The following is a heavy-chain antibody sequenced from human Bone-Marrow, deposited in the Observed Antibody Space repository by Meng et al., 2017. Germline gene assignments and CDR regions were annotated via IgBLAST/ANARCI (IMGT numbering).Heavy chain of an antibody. V-gene: IGHV3-74*01. Sequence: LSLTCAASGFTLSSYWMHWVRQGPGKGLVWVSVITSDGGRTNHADSVKGRFTISRDNAKDTLYLQMNSLRVEDTAVYYCVRGESPRYDAFDVWGQGTVVTVSS. CDR1: GFTLSSYW. J-gene: IGHJ3*01. D-gene: IGHD3-10*01. CDR2: ITSDGGRT. CDR3: VRGESPRYDAFDV.